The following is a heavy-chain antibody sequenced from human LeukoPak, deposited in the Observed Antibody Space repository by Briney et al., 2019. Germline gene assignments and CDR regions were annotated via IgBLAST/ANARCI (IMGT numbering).Heavy chain of an antibody. CDR3: AKAPVTTCRGAYCYPFDY. CDR2: ISDSGNT. Sequence: GGSLRLSCAASGFTFTNAWMSWVRQAPGKGLEWVSAISDSGNTYHADSVKGRFTISRDSSKNTLFLQMNRLRPEDAAVYYCAKAPVTTCRGAYCYPFDYWGQGTLVTVSS. D-gene: IGHD2-21*01. J-gene: IGHJ4*02. V-gene: IGHV3-23*01. CDR1: GFTFTNAW.